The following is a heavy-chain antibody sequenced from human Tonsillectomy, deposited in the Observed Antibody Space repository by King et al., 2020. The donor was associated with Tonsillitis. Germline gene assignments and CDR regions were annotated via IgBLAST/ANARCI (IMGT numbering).Heavy chain of an antibody. D-gene: IGHD6-13*01. Sequence: VQLVESGGVVVQPGGSLRLSCAASGFTFDDYTMHWVRQAPGKGLEWVSLISWDGGSTYYADSVKGRFTISRDNSKNSLYLQMNSLRTEDTALYYCAKDIAGSSWTSGGMDVWGQGTTVTVSS. CDR2: ISWDGGST. V-gene: IGHV3-43*01. CDR3: AKDIAGSSWTSGGMDV. CDR1: GFTFDDYT. J-gene: IGHJ6*02.